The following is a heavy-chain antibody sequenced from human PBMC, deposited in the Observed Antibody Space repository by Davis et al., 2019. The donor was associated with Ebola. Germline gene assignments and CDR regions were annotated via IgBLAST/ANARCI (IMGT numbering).Heavy chain of an antibody. CDR3: AKESPSSSYYYYYGMDV. CDR2: ISSSSSYI. V-gene: IGHV3-21*01. J-gene: IGHJ6*02. CDR1: GFTFSSYS. Sequence: GESLKISCAASGFTFSSYSMNWVRQAPGKGLEWVSSISSSSSYIYYADSVKGRFTISRDNAKNSLYLQMNSLRAEDTAVYYCAKESPSSSYYYYYGMDVWGQGTTVTVSS.